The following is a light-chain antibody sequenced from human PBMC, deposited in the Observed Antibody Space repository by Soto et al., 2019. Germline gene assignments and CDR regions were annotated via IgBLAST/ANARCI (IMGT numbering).Light chain of an antibody. Sequence: DIQMTQSPSTLSPSVGDRVTITCRASHSISVWLAWYQQKPGKAPKLLIYQASTLESGVPSRFSGRGSGTDFTLTISSLQHDDFETYYSQQYYTYPYTFGQGTKVDIK. J-gene: IGKJ2*01. CDR3: QQYYTYPYT. V-gene: IGKV1-5*03. CDR1: HSISVW. CDR2: QAS.